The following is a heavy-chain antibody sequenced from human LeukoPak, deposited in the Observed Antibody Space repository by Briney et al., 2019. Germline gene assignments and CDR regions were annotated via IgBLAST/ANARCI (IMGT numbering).Heavy chain of an antibody. CDR3: ARVGRSRLLWFGEFS. V-gene: IGHV3-33*01. CDR1: GFTFSSYG. Sequence: GRSLRLSCAASGFTFSSYGMHWVRQAPGKGLEWVAVIWYDGSNKYYADSVKGRFTISRDNAKNSLYLQMNSLRAEDTAVYYCARVGRSRLLWFGEFSWGQGTLVTVSS. CDR2: IWYDGSNK. D-gene: IGHD3-10*01. J-gene: IGHJ4*02.